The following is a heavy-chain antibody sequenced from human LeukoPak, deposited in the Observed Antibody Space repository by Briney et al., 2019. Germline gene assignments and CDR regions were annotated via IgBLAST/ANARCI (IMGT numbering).Heavy chain of an antibody. Sequence: GGSLRVYCAASGFTFSSYAMSWVRQAPGKGLEWVSAIRGSGGSTYYADSVKGRFTISRDNSKNTLYLKMNGLGAEDTAVYYCATPQSAVLSQRGGGHMDVWGKGTTVTVSS. CDR2: IRGSGGST. V-gene: IGHV3-23*01. CDR3: ATPQSAVLSQRGGGHMDV. D-gene: IGHD4/OR15-4a*01. J-gene: IGHJ6*03. CDR1: GFTFSSYA.